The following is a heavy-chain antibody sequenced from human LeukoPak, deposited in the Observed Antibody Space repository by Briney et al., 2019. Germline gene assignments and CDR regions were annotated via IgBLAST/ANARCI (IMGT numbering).Heavy chain of an antibody. Sequence: PGGSLRLSCAASGFIFSSYGIHWVRQAPGGGLEWGAYIRYDSSNKYYADSVKGRFTISRDNSKNTLYLQMNSLRAVDTSVYYCAKSGDRLVPPPIDGHYYYNMDVWGKGTTVTVSS. D-gene: IGHD2-2*02. CDR1: GFIFSSYG. CDR2: IRYDSSNK. CDR3: AKSGDRLVPPPIDGHYYYNMDV. V-gene: IGHV3-30*02. J-gene: IGHJ6*03.